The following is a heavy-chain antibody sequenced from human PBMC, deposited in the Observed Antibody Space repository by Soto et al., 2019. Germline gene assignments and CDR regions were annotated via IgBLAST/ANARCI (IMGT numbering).Heavy chain of an antibody. CDR1: GYTCTSYA. CDR3: ARGPGGPDGPGEY. Sequence: QVQLVQSGAEVKKPGASVKVSCKASGYTCTSYAMHWVRQAPGQRLEWMGWINAGNGNTKYSQNFQGRVTITRDTSASTAYMELSSLRSEDTAVYYCARGPGGPDGPGEYWGQGALFTVSS. D-gene: IGHD3-10*01. V-gene: IGHV1-3*01. J-gene: IGHJ4*02. CDR2: INAGNGNT.